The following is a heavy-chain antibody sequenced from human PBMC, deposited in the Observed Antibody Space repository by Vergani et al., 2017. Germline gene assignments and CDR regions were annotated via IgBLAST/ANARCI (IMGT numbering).Heavy chain of an antibody. J-gene: IGHJ4*02. CDR2: IYSGGST. CDR1: GFTVSSNY. CDR3: ARSPARDSSGWYDY. Sequence: EVQLVESGGGLVQPGGSLRLSCAASGFTVSSNYMSWVRQAPGKGLEWVSVIYSGGSTYYADSVKGRFTITRHNSKNTLYHQMNSLGAEDTAVYYCARSPARDSSGWYDYWGQGTLVTVSS. V-gene: IGHV3-53*04. D-gene: IGHD6-19*01.